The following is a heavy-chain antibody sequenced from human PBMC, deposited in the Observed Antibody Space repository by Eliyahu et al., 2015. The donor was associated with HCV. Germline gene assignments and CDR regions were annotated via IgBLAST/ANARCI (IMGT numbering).Heavy chain of an antibody. Sequence: EVQLVQSGAEVKKPGATVKISCKVSGYTFTDYYIHWGKQAPGKGLEWMGLVDPEDGETIYAEKFQGRVTITADTSTDTAYMELSSLRSEDTAVYYCATKRASYSNYEYYGMDVWGQGTTVTVSS. D-gene: IGHD4-11*01. CDR2: VDPEDGET. CDR1: GYTFTDYY. V-gene: IGHV1-69-2*01. CDR3: ATKRASYSNYEYYGMDV. J-gene: IGHJ6*02.